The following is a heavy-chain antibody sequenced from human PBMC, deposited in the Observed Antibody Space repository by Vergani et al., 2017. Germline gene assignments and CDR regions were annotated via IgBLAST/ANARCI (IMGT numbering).Heavy chain of an antibody. J-gene: IGHJ3*02. D-gene: IGHD4-11*01. CDR3: ARDHRDYNNGPGTFDI. V-gene: IGHV3-11*01. CDR2: IRNSGNTI. Sequence: QVQLVESGGGLVKPGGSLRLSCAASGFSFSDHYMTWIRQAPGKGLEWVSYIRNSGNTIEYADSVKGRFSITRDNAKSSLFLQMDSLRAEDTAVYYCARDHRDYNNGPGTFDIWGQGSMVTVSS. CDR1: GFSFSDHY.